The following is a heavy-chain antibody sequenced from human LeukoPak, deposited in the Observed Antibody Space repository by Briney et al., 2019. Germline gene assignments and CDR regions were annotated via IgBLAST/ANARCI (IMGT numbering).Heavy chain of an antibody. CDR2: INHSGST. J-gene: IGHJ4*02. Sequence: SETLSLTCAVYGGSFSGYYWSWIRQPPGKGLEWIGEINHSGSTNYNPSLKSRVTISVDTSKNQFSLKLSSVTAADTAVYYCARHCPYSSSWSHFDYWGQGTQVTVSS. V-gene: IGHV4-34*01. D-gene: IGHD6-13*01. CDR3: ARHCPYSSSWSHFDY. CDR1: GGSFSGYY.